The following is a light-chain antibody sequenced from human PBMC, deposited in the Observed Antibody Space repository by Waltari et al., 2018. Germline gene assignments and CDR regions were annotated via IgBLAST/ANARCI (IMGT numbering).Light chain of an antibody. CDR3: VAWDDSLSGRV. CDR2: RNN. Sequence: QSVLTQPPSASGTPGQRVTISCSGSSSNIGTNYVYCYQQLPGTAPKLFIYRNNQRPSESPDRFSGSKSGTSASLAICGLRSEDEADYYCVAWDDSLSGRVFGGGTKVTVL. CDR1: SSNIGTNY. V-gene: IGLV1-47*01. J-gene: IGLJ3*02.